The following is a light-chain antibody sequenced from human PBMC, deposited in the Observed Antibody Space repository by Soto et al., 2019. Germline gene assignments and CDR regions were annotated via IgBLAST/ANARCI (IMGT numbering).Light chain of an antibody. Sequence: QSALTQPPSVSGAPGQRVTISCTGSSSNIGAGYDVHWYQQLPGTAPKFLIYRNNQRPSGVPDRFSASKSGTSASLAISGLRSEDEADYYCAAWDDSLSGLVFGTGTKLTVL. V-gene: IGLV1-47*01. J-gene: IGLJ1*01. CDR2: RNN. CDR3: AAWDDSLSGLV. CDR1: SSNIGAGYD.